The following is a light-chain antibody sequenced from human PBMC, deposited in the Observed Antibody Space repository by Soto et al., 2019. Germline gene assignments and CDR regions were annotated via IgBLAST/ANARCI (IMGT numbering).Light chain of an antibody. Sequence: EIVMTQSPAPLSVSPGERATLSCRASQNIDTHLAWYLQKRGQAPRLLIYDLSTRASGIPARFGGSGSGTEFTLTISSLQSEDFAVYFCQQYNKWPYTFGQGTKLEIK. J-gene: IGKJ2*01. V-gene: IGKV3-15*01. CDR3: QQYNKWPYT. CDR1: QNIDTH. CDR2: DLS.